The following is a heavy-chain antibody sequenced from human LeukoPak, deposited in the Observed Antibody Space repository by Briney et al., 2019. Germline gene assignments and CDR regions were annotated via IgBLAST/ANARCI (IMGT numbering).Heavy chain of an antibody. CDR3: ARDRHYGSGSYLFDY. CDR1: GFTFSSYA. J-gene: IGHJ4*02. D-gene: IGHD3-10*01. Sequence: GGSLRLSCAASGFTFSSYAMHWVRQAPGKGLEYVSAISSNGGSTYYANSVKGRFTISRDSSKNTLYLQMGSLRAEDMAVYYCARDRHYGSGSYLFDYWGQGTLVTVSS. CDR2: ISSNGGST. V-gene: IGHV3-64*01.